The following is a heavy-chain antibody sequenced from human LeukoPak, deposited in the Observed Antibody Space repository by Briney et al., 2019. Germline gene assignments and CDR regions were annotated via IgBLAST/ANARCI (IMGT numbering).Heavy chain of an antibody. CDR2: IYWDDDK. Sequence: SGPTLVKPTQTLTLTCTFSGFSLSTSGVGVGWIRQPPGKALEWLALIYWDDDKRYSPSLKSRLTITKDTSKNQVVLTMTNMDPVDTATYYCAHTQDYGDYRLVAGAFDIWGQGTMVTVSS. CDR1: GFSLSTSGVG. D-gene: IGHD4-17*01. V-gene: IGHV2-5*02. CDR3: AHTQDYGDYRLVAGAFDI. J-gene: IGHJ3*02.